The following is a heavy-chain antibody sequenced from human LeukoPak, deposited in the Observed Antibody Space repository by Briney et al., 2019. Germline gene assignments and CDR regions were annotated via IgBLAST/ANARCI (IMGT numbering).Heavy chain of an antibody. J-gene: IGHJ4*02. CDR3: ARRGGLKRGGSCFDY. CDR1: GYTFTSYD. V-gene: IGHV1-8*01. CDR2: MNPNSGNT. Sequence: ASVKVSCKASGYTFTSYDINWVRQATGQGLEWMAWMNPNSGNTGYAQKFQGRVTMTRNTSISTAYMELSSLRSEDTAVYYCARRGGLKRGGSCFDYWGQGTLVTVSS. D-gene: IGHD2-15*01.